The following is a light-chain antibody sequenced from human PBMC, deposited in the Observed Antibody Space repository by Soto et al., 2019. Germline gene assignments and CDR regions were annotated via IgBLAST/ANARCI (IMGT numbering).Light chain of an antibody. Sequence: QSALTQPASVSGSPGQSITISCTGTSSDVGGYNYVSWYQQHPGKAPKLMIYEVSNRPSGVSNRFSGSKSGITASLTISGLQAEDEADYYCSSYTSSSTLSVVFGGGTKLTVL. CDR1: SSDVGGYNY. CDR3: SSYTSSSTLSVV. V-gene: IGLV2-14*01. CDR2: EVS. J-gene: IGLJ2*01.